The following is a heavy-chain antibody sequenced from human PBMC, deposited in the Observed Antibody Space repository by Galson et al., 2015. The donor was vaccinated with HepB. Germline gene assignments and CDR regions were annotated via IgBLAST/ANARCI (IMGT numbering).Heavy chain of an antibody. J-gene: IGHJ6*02. Sequence: SLRLSCATSHFSFSDYYMSWIRQAPGKGPEWVSYINKRGDETKEADSVKGRFTISRDNDKKTLSLQMNSLRVEDTAVYYCARGHYGMDVWGQGTTVTVSS. CDR1: HFSFSDYY. V-gene: IGHV3-11*06. CDR2: INKRGDET. CDR3: ARGHYGMDV.